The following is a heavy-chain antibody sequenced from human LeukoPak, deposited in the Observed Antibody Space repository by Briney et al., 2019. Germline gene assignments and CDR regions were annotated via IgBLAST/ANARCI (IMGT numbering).Heavy chain of an antibody. CDR3: ARASRIAVAGTGGAYYYYYYGMDV. CDR1: GFTFSSYD. V-gene: IGHV3-13*01. J-gene: IGHJ6*02. D-gene: IGHD6-19*01. Sequence: GGSLRLSCAASGFTFSSYDMHWVRQATGKGLEWVSAIGTAGDTYYPGSVKGRFTISRENAKSSLCLQMNSLRAGDTAVYYCARASRIAVAGTGGAYYYYYYGMDVWGQGTTVTVSS. CDR2: IGTAGDT.